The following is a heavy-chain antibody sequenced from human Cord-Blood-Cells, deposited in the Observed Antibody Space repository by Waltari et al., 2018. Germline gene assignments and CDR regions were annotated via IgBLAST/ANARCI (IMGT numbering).Heavy chain of an antibody. Sequence: EVQLVESGGGLVQPGGSLKLSCAASGFTFSSSWMSWVRQAPGKGLEWVANIKQDGSEKYYVDSVKVRFTISRDNAKNSLYLQMNSLRAEDTAVHYCARDRVGADAFDIWGQGTMVTVSS. J-gene: IGHJ3*02. V-gene: IGHV3-7*01. D-gene: IGHD1-26*01. CDR3: ARDRVGADAFDI. CDR1: GFTFSSSW. CDR2: IKQDGSEK.